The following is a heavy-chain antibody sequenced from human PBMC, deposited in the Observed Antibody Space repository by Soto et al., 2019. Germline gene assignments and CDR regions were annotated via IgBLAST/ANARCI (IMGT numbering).Heavy chain of an antibody. J-gene: IGHJ4*02. D-gene: IGHD3-10*01. CDR2: IYYSGST. V-gene: IGHV4-59*01. CDR3: ARGGWSSYYGSGSYDLYDY. CDR1: GSISSYY. Sequence: GSISSYYWSWIRQPPGKGLEWIGYIYYSGSTNYNPSLKSRVTISVDTSKNQFSLKLSSVTAADTAVYYCARGGWSSYYGSGSYDLYDYWGQGTLVTVSS.